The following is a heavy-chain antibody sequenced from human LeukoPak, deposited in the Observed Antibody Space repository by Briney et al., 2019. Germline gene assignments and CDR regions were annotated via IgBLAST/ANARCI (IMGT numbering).Heavy chain of an antibody. V-gene: IGHV1-69*05. CDR3: ARGVAVAVTFDY. CDR2: IIPIFGTA. CDR1: GGTFSSYA. J-gene: IGHJ4*02. D-gene: IGHD6-19*01. Sequence: SVKVSCKASGGTFSSYAISWVRQAPGQGLEWMGRIIPIFGTANYAQKFQGRVTITTDESTSTAHMELSSLRSEDTAVYYCARGVAVAVTFDYWGQGTLVTVSS.